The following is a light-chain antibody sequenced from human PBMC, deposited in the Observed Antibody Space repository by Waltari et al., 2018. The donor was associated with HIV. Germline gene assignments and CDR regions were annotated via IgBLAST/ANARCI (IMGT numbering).Light chain of an antibody. V-gene: IGLV3-25*03. Sequence: SYELTQPPSVSVSPGQTARITCSGDALPNQYAYWYQQKPGQAPVLVIYKDSERPSGSPGRFSGSSSGTTVTLTISGVQAEDEADYFCQSADSSGTYLYVFGTGTKVTVL. CDR1: ALPNQY. CDR2: KDS. CDR3: QSADSSGTYLYV. J-gene: IGLJ1*01.